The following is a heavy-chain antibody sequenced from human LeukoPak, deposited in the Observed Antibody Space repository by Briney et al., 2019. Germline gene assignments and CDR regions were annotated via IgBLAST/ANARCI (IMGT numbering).Heavy chain of an antibody. D-gene: IGHD2-2*01. V-gene: IGHV4-38-2*01. CDR3: ARQLNWIDP. Sequence: SETLSLTCAVCGYSISSGYYWGWIRQPPGKGLEWIGSIYHSESTNYNPSLKSRVTILVDTSKNQFSLKVRSVTAADTAVYYCARQLNWIDPWGQGTLVTVSS. CDR2: IYHSEST. CDR1: GYSISSGYY. J-gene: IGHJ5*02.